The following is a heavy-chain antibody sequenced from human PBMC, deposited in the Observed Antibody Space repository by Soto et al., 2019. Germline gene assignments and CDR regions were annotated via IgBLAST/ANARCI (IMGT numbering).Heavy chain of an antibody. CDR2: IHYSGST. J-gene: IGHJ4*02. CDR3: ARGAYNILTGHYNFDY. Sequence: SETLSLTCTVSGGSVSSAGYYWSWIRQPPGKGLEWIGYIHYSGSTNYTPFLKSRLIISADPSKNQFSLKLSSVTAADTAVYYCARGAYNILTGHYNFDYWGRGTLVTVSS. D-gene: IGHD3-9*01. CDR1: GGSVSSAGYY. V-gene: IGHV4-61*08.